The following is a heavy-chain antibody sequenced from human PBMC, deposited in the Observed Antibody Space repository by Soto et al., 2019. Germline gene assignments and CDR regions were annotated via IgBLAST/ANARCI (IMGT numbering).Heavy chain of an antibody. CDR2: IKQGGSEK. Sequence: GGSLRLSCAASGCTFSSYWMSWVRQAPGKGLEWVANIKQGGSEKYYVDSVKGRFTISRDNAKNSLYLQMNSLRAEDTAVYYCARGPKDSSSWYMNYWGQGTLVTVSS. CDR1: GCTFSSYW. D-gene: IGHD6-13*01. CDR3: ARGPKDSSSWYMNY. V-gene: IGHV3-7*04. J-gene: IGHJ4*02.